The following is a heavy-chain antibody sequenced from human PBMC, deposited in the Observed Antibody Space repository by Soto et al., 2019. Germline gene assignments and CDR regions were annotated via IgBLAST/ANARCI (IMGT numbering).Heavy chain of an antibody. CDR3: ARDGVLATGPIDY. CDR1: GFTFSDYY. J-gene: IGHJ4*02. Sequence: QVQLVESGGGLVEPRGSLRLSCAASGFTFSDYYMSWIRQAPGKGLEWLSYISSSGATIYYVDSVKGRFTISRDNDKKSLYLQRDSLRAEDTAVYYCARDGVLATGPIDYWGPGTLGTVSS. CDR2: ISSSGATI. V-gene: IGHV3-11*01. D-gene: IGHD5-12*01.